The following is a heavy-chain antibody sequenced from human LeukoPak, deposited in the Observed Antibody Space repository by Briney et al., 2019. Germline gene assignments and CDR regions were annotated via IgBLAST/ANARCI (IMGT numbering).Heavy chain of an antibody. V-gene: IGHV4-59*08. CDR3: ARHGGRIQLWLPAAFDI. Sequence: SETLSLTCTVSGDSISGYYWSWIRQPPGKGLEWIGYIYYTGTINDNPSLTSRVTTSVDTSKNQFSLNLTSVTAADTAVYYCARHGGRIQLWLPAAFDIWGQGTMVTVSS. CDR2: IYYTGTI. CDR1: GDSISGYY. D-gene: IGHD5-18*01. J-gene: IGHJ3*02.